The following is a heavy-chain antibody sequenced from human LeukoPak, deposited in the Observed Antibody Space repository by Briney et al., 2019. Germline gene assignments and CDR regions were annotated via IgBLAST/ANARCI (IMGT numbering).Heavy chain of an antibody. CDR2: IKQDGSEK. D-gene: IGHD3-9*01. CDR3: ARDASYYDILTGYYNWFDP. J-gene: IGHJ5*02. CDR1: GFTFSSYW. V-gene: IGHV3-7*03. Sequence: GGSLRLSCAASGFTFSSYWMSRVRQAPGKGLEWVANIKQDGSEKYYVDSVKGRFTISRDNAKNSLYLQMNSLRAEDTAVYYCARDASYYDILTGYYNWFDPWGQGTLVTVSS.